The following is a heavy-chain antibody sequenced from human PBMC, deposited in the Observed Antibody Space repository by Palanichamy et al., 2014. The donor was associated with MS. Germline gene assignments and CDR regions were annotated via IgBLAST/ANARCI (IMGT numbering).Heavy chain of an antibody. V-gene: IGHV4-39*01. Sequence: QLQVQESGPGLVKPSETLTLTCTVSGGSITSSSNYWGWIRQPPGKGLEWIGSVYYSGSTYYNPSLQSRVSISIDTSKNQFSLELSSVTATDTAVYYCARRLKFYFDSSGYYFDYWGQGTLVTVSS. J-gene: IGHJ4*02. CDR2: VYYSGST. D-gene: IGHD3-22*01. CDR1: GGSITSSSNY. CDR3: ARRLKFYFDSSGYYFDY.